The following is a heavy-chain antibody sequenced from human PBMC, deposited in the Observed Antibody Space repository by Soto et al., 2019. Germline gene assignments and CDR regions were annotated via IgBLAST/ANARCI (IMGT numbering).Heavy chain of an antibody. J-gene: IGHJ5*02. V-gene: IGHV4-34*01. CDR2: INHSGST. CDR1: GGSFGGYY. Sequence: SSETLSLTCAVYGGSFGGYYWSWIRQPPGKGLEWIGEINHSGSTNYNPSLKSRVTISVDTSENQFSLKLSSVTAADTAVYYCARTYYYGSFETRFDPWGQGTLVTVSS. D-gene: IGHD3-10*01. CDR3: ARTYYYGSFETRFDP.